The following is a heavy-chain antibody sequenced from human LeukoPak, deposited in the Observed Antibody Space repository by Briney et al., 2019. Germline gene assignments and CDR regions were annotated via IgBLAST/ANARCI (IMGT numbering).Heavy chain of an antibody. Sequence: GASLRLSCAASGFTFSSYAMSWVRQAPGKGLEWVSAISGSGGSTYYADSVKGRFTISRDNSKNTLYLQMNSLRAEDTAVYYCANSGPPRYLQEWFDPWGQGTLVTLSS. J-gene: IGHJ5*02. CDR1: GFTFSSYA. D-gene: IGHD3-9*01. V-gene: IGHV3-23*01. CDR3: ANSGPPRYLQEWFDP. CDR2: ISGSGGST.